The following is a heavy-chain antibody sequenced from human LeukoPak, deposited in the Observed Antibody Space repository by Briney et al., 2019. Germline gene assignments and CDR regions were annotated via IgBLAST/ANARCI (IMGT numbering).Heavy chain of an antibody. V-gene: IGHV4-34*01. CDR2: INHSGST. CDR1: GGSFSSYY. J-gene: IGHJ1*01. Sequence: PSETLSLTCAVYGGSFSSYYWSWIRQPPGKGLEWIGEINHSGSTDYNPSLKGRVTISVDTSKNQFSLKLSSVTAADTAVYYCAFSSAYQQHCGQGTLVTVSS. CDR3: AFSSAYQQH. D-gene: IGHD3-22*01.